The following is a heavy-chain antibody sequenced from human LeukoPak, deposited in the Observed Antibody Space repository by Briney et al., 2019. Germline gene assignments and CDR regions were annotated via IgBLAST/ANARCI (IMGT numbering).Heavy chain of an antibody. CDR2: ISGSGGTT. Sequence: GGSLRLSCAASGFTFNNYAMNWVSQAPGKGLEWVSVISGSGGTTYYADSVKGRFTISRDNSKNTLYLQMNSLRAEDTAVYYCAREELWGAGNGMDVWGQGTTVTVSS. CDR1: GFTFNNYA. CDR3: AREELWGAGNGMDV. J-gene: IGHJ6*02. V-gene: IGHV3-23*01. D-gene: IGHD5-18*01.